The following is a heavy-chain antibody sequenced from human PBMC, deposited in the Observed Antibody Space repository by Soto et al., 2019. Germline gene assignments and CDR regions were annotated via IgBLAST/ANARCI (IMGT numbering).Heavy chain of an antibody. CDR2: IVVGSGNT. V-gene: IGHV1-58*01. Sequence: GASVKVSCKASGFTFTSSAVQWVRQARGQRLEWIGWIVVGSGNTNYAQKFQERVTITRDMSTSTAYMELSSLRSEDTAVYYCAATRAHLLYSIAFDIWGQGTMVTVSS. D-gene: IGHD2-2*02. J-gene: IGHJ3*02. CDR3: AATRAHLLYSIAFDI. CDR1: GFTFTSSA.